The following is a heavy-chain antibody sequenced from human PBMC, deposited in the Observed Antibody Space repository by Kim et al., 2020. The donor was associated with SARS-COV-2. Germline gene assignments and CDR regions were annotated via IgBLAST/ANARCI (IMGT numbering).Heavy chain of an antibody. V-gene: IGHV3-33*01. CDR3: ARVAYCGADCFSGPAFDV. J-gene: IGHJ3*01. D-gene: IGHD2-21*02. Sequence: GGSLRLSCATSGFTFSTYAMQWVRQAPGKGLEWVAVIWNDGSNKFYADSVKGRFTISRDNSKNTLYLQMTSLRAEDTAVYYCARVAYCGADCFSGPAFDVWGIGTTVTVSS. CDR1: GFTFSTYA. CDR2: IWNDGSNK.